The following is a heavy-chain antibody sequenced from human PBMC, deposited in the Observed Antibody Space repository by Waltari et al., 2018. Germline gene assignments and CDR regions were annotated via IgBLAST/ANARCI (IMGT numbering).Heavy chain of an antibody. CDR2: ISGDSSSI. J-gene: IGHJ6*02. Sequence: EVQLLESGGGLAQPGGSLRLSCVGSGFSFSDYSMNWVRQAPGKGLEVVAYISGDSSSIAYAASVKGRFTISRSNARKSVHLQMSSLRAEDTAVYFCAGPVVTYTLYGLDVWGQGTTVTVSS. CDR3: AGPVVTYTLYGLDV. D-gene: IGHD2-21*02. V-gene: IGHV3-48*01. CDR1: GFSFSDYS.